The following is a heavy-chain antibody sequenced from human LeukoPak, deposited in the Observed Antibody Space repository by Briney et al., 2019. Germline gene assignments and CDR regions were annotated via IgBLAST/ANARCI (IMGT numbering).Heavy chain of an antibody. CDR1: GFIVSSNY. Sequence: GGSLRLSCGASGFIVSSNYMSWVRQAPGKGLEWVSAISGSGGSTYYADSVKGRFTISRDNSKNTLYLQMNSLRAEDTAVYYCAKAERDIVSRFDPWGQGTLVTVSS. V-gene: IGHV3-23*01. CDR3: AKAERDIVSRFDP. J-gene: IGHJ5*02. D-gene: IGHD2-15*01. CDR2: ISGSGGST.